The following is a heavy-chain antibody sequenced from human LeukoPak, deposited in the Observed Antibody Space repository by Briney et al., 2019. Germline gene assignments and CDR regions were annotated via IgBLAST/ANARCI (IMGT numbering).Heavy chain of an antibody. J-gene: IGHJ4*02. CDR2: ISANDGKT. CDR1: GFVFTSYG. D-gene: IGHD1-7*01. V-gene: IGHV1-18*01. Sequence: ASVKVSCKASGFVFTSYGFTWVRQAPGQGLEWMGWISANDGKTHYSEKLQGRVTMSTDTVTSTAYMELRSLRSDDTAVYYCARNSYHNWNYGDYWGQGTLVTVSS. CDR3: ARNSYHNWNYGDY.